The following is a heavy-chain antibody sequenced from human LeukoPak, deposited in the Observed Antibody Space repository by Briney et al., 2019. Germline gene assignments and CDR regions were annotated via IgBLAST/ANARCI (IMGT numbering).Heavy chain of an antibody. D-gene: IGHD5-12*01. CDR3: ARTPGYSGSYFDY. J-gene: IGHJ4*02. V-gene: IGHV4-4*02. Sequence: PSGTLSLTCAVSGGSISSSNWWSWVRQPPGKGLEWFGEIYHSGSTNYNPSLKSRVTISVDKSKNQFSLKLSSVTAADTAVYYCARTPGYSGSYFDYWGQGTLVTVSS. CDR1: GGSISSSNW. CDR2: IYHSGST.